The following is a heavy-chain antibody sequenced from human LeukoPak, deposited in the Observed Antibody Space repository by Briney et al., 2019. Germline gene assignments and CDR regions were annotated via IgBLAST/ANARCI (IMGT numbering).Heavy chain of an antibody. J-gene: IGHJ3*02. Sequence: GGSLRLSCAASGFTFSNYAMSWVRQAPGKGLEWVSGISGSGGSTYYADSVKGRFTISRDNSKNTLYLQMNSLRAEDTAVYYCAKDSGIAVAGTLRAFDIWGQGTMVTVSS. D-gene: IGHD6-19*01. CDR1: GFTFSNYA. V-gene: IGHV3-23*01. CDR3: AKDSGIAVAGTLRAFDI. CDR2: ISGSGGST.